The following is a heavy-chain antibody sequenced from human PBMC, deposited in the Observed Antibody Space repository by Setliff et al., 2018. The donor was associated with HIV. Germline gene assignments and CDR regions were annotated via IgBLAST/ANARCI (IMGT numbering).Heavy chain of an antibody. D-gene: IGHD3-16*01. CDR1: GVSISTSGYY. J-gene: IGHJ6*02. CDR2: FSYNGRT. Sequence: SETLSLTCNVSGVSISTSGYYWGWIRQPPGKGLEWIGIFSYNGRTYYIPSLKSRVTISVDTSKNQFSLKLNSVTAADTAVYYCAREGAQQKLTPYYSYAMDVWGQGTTVTVSS. CDR3: AREGAQQKLTPYYSYAMDV. V-gene: IGHV4-39*02.